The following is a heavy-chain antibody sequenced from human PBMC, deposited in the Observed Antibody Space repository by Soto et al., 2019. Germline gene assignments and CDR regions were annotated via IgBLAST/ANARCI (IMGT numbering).Heavy chain of an antibody. CDR1: GGTFSSYA. V-gene: IGHV1-69*01. D-gene: IGHD2-15*01. CDR2: IIPIFGTA. J-gene: IGHJ6*02. Sequence: QVQLVQSGAEVKKPGSSVKVSCKASGGTFSSYAISWVRQAPGQGLEWMGGIIPIFGTANYAQKFQGRVTITADESTSTAYMELSSLRSEDTAVYYCARVDCSGGSCPEGYYYGMDVWRQGTTVTVSS. CDR3: ARVDCSGGSCPEGYYYGMDV.